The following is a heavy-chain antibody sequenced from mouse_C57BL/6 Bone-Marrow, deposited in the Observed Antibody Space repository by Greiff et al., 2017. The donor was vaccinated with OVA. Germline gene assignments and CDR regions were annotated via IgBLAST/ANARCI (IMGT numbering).Heavy chain of an antibody. V-gene: IGHV5-12*01. D-gene: IGHD1-1*02. Sequence: EVKLMESGGGLVQPGGSLKLSCAASGFTFSDYYMYWVRQTPEKRLEWVAYISNGGGSTYYPDTVKGRFTISRDNAKNTLYLQMSRLKSEDTAMYYCARPPVGSYWYFDVWGTGTTVTVSS. J-gene: IGHJ1*03. CDR3: ARPPVGSYWYFDV. CDR2: ISNGGGST. CDR1: GFTFSDYY.